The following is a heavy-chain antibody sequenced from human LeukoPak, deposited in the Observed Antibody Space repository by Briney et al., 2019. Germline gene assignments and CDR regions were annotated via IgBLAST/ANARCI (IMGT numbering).Heavy chain of an antibody. D-gene: IGHD3-10*01. Sequence: SETLSLTCAVYGASFSGYYWSWIRQSPAKGLEWIGEIYHSGSTNYNPSLKSRVTISVDTSKNQFSLKLSSVTAADTAVYYCARHGSGSPNWFDPWGQGTLVTVSS. V-gene: IGHV4-34*01. CDR3: ARHGSGSPNWFDP. CDR2: IYHSGST. CDR1: GASFSGYY. J-gene: IGHJ5*02.